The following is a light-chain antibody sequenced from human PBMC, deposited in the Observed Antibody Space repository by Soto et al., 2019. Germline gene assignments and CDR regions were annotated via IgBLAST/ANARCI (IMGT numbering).Light chain of an antibody. Sequence: SYELTQPPSVSVAPGQTARITCGGNDIARKTVHWYQQKPGQAPVLVVYDDDERPSGIPERFSGSNSGNTATLTISGLQTEDEADYYCSSYTSTNTLDVVFGRGTKLTVL. V-gene: IGLV3-21*02. CDR3: SSYTSTNTLDVV. CDR2: DDD. J-gene: IGLJ2*01. CDR1: DIARKT.